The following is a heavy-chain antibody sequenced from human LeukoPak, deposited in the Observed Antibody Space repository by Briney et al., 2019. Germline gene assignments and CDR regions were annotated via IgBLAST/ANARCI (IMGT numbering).Heavy chain of an antibody. CDR3: ARDRKVGATDYFDY. V-gene: IGHV4-61*02. CDR2: IYTSGST. J-gene: IGHJ4*02. CDR1: GASISSGSYY. D-gene: IGHD1-26*01. Sequence: SQTLSLTCTVSGASISSGSYYWSWIRQPAGKGLEWIGRIYTSGSTTYNPSLKSRVTISVGTSKNQFSLKLSSVTAADTAVYYCARDRKVGATDYFDYWGQGTLVTVSS.